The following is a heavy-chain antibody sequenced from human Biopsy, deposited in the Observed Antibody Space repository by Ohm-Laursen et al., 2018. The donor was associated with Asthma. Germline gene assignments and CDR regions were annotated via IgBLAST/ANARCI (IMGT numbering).Heavy chain of an antibody. Sequence: ASVKVSCKASGYTFTSYGISWVRQAPGQGLEWMGWISAYNGNTNYAQKFQGRVTMTRDTSTSTVYMELSSLRSEDTAVYYCAGAGALIVGATMGYWGQGTLVTVSS. V-gene: IGHV1-18*04. CDR2: ISAYNGNT. CDR1: GYTFTSYG. D-gene: IGHD1-26*01. J-gene: IGHJ4*02. CDR3: AGAGALIVGATMGY.